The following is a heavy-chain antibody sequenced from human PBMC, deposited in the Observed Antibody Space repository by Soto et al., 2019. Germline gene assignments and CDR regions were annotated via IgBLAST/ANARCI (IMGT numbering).Heavy chain of an antibody. Sequence: GGSLRLSCAASGFTFSSYAMSWVRQAPGKGLEWVSVISGSGGSTYYADSVKGRFTISRDNSKNTLFLQMNSLRAEDTAVFYCAKGYWFAELFYYWGQGTLVTVSS. CDR1: GFTFSSYA. D-gene: IGHD3-10*01. J-gene: IGHJ4*02. CDR2: ISGSGGST. V-gene: IGHV3-23*01. CDR3: AKGYWFAELFYY.